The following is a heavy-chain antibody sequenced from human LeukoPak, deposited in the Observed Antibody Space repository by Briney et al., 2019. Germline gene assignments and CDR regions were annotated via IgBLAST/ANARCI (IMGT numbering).Heavy chain of an antibody. CDR1: GFTFSSYW. CDR2: IKQDGSEK. Sequence: GGSLRLSCAASGFTFSSYWMSWVRQAPGKGLEGVANIKQDGSEKYYVDSVKGRFTISRDNAKNSLYLQMNSLRAEDTAVYYCVASWEYYYGSGSRPFDYWGQGTLVTVSS. J-gene: IGHJ4*02. D-gene: IGHD3-10*01. CDR3: VASWEYYYGSGSRPFDY. V-gene: IGHV3-7*01.